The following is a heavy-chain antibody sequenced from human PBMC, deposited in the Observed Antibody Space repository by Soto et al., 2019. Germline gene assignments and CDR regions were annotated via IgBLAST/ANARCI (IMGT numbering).Heavy chain of an antibody. CDR2: ISGSGGST. V-gene: IGHV3-23*01. CDR3: AKKLNYYDSSGYYYGPFDY. CDR1: GFTFRSYA. J-gene: IGHJ4*02. D-gene: IGHD3-22*01. Sequence: GGSLRLSCAASGFTFRSYAMSWVRQAPGKRLEWVSAISGSGGSTYYADSVKGRFTISRDNSKNTLYLQMNSLRAEDTAVYYCAKKLNYYDSSGYYYGPFDYWGQGTLVTVSS.